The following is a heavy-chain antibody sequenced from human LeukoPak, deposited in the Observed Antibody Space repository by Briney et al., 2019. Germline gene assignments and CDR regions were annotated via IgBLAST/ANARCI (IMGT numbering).Heavy chain of an antibody. CDR2: IYYSGST. Sequence: SEALSLTCTVSGGSISSYYWSWIRQPPGKGLEWIGYIYYSGSTNYNPSLKSRVTISVDTSKNQFSLKLSSVTAVPYYYGMDVWGKGTTVTVSS. CDR1: GGSISSYY. V-gene: IGHV4-59*01. J-gene: IGHJ6*04. CDR3: V.